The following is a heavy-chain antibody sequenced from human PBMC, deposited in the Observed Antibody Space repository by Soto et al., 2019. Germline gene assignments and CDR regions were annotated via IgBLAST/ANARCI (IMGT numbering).Heavy chain of an antibody. Sequence: LRLSCAASGFSFSTYGMQWVRQAPGKGLEWVAEIWYDGSNDFYSDSVKGRFTISRDNAKNTLFLQMNSLRAEDTAMYYCGRGYNYADYWGQGTQVTVSS. CDR1: GFSFSTYG. D-gene: IGHD5-18*01. CDR2: IWYDGSND. J-gene: IGHJ4*02. CDR3: GRGYNYADY. V-gene: IGHV3-33*01.